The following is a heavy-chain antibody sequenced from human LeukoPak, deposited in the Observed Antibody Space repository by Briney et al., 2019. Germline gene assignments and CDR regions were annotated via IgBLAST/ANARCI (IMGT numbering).Heavy chain of an antibody. D-gene: IGHD3-10*01. Sequence: PGGSLRLSCAASGFTFSSYAMSWVRQAPGEGLEWVSAISGSGGSTYYADSVKGRFTISRDNSKNTLYLQMNSLRAEDTAVYYCAKEGYYYGSGSSDYWGQGTLVTVSS. CDR3: AKEGYYYGSGSSDY. V-gene: IGHV3-23*01. J-gene: IGHJ4*02. CDR2: ISGSGGST. CDR1: GFTFSSYA.